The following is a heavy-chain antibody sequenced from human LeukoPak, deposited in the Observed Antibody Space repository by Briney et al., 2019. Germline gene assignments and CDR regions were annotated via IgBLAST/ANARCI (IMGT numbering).Heavy chain of an antibody. V-gene: IGHV3-15*01. Sequence: GGSLRVSCAASGFTFRDACISWVLQAPGKGLEWVGRIKTNAHGGTAEYAAPAKGRFTISRDDSQDMVFLQMNSLEIQDTALYYCTTWPLKGNHWLIYWGEGPAVTVSS. CDR2: IKTNAHGGTA. CDR3: TTWPLKGNHWLIY. D-gene: IGHD3-16*01. J-gene: IGHJ6*01. CDR1: GFTFRDAC.